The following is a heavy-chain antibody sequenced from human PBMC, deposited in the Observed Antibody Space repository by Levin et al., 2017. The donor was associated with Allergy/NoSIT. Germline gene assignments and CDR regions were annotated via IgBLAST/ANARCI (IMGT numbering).Heavy chain of an antibody. Sequence: SCAASGFTFSNYGMSWVRQAPGKGLDWVSIYSSSGGSTYYAESVKGRFTISRDNSKNTLYLQMNSLRAEDTAVYYCAKKSGGDHGSVVDHWGQGTLVTVSS. D-gene: IGHD4-17*01. V-gene: IGHV3-23*01. CDR1: GFTFSNYG. CDR3: AKKSGGDHGSVVDH. CDR2: YSSSGGST. J-gene: IGHJ4*02.